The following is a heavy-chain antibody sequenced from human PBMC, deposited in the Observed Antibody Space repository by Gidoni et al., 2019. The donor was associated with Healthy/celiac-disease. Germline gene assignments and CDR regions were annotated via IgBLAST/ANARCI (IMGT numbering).Heavy chain of an antibody. Sequence: VQLVQSGAEVKKPGESLKISCTGSGYSFTSYWIGWVRQMPGKGLEWMGIIYPGDSDTRYSPSFQGQVTISADKSISTAYLQWSSLKASDTAMYYCARNQDYDLWSGYYGYFDYWVQGTLVTVSS. CDR2: IYPGDSDT. V-gene: IGHV5-51*01. CDR1: GYSFTSYW. D-gene: IGHD3-3*01. CDR3: ARNQDYDLWSGYYGYFDY. J-gene: IGHJ4*02.